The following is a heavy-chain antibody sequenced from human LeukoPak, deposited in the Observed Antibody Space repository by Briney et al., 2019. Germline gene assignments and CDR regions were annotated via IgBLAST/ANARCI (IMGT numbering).Heavy chain of an antibody. D-gene: IGHD1-26*01. Sequence: GASVKVSCKASGGTFSSYAISWVRQAPGQGLEWMGGIIPIFGTANYAQKFQGRVTITADKSTSTAYMELSSLRSEDTAVYYCARVSAHSTLLFDYWGQGTLVTVSS. V-gene: IGHV1-69*06. CDR2: IIPIFGTA. J-gene: IGHJ4*02. CDR1: GGTFSSYA. CDR3: ARVSAHSTLLFDY.